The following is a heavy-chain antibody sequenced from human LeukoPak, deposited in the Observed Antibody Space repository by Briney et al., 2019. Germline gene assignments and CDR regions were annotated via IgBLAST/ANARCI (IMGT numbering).Heavy chain of an antibody. CDR2: ILYDGTNK. D-gene: IGHD6-13*01. J-gene: IGHJ6*02. CDR1: GXTFSTYA. CDR3: ARARPYSSSWYNYYGLDV. Sequence: PGRSLRLSCAASGXTFSTYAMHWVRQAPGKGLEWVAVILYDGTNKYYADSVKGRFTISRDNSKNTLYLQMNSLRAEDTAVYYCARARPYSSSWYNYYGLDVWGQGTTVTVSS. V-gene: IGHV3-30-3*01.